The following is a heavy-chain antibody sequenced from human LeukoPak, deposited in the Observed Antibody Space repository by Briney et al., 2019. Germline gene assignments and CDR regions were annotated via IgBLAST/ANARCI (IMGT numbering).Heavy chain of an antibody. V-gene: IGHV3-7*01. D-gene: IGHD1-20*01. J-gene: IGHJ4*02. CDR1: GFTFSNYW. CDR2: IKQDGSEK. Sequence: GGSLRLSCAASGFTFSNYWMSWVRQTPGKGLVWMANIKQDGSEKYYVDSVKGRFTISRDNAKNSLYLQMNSLRAEDTAVYYCANSNWSPFDHWGQGTLVTVSS. CDR3: ANSNWSPFDH.